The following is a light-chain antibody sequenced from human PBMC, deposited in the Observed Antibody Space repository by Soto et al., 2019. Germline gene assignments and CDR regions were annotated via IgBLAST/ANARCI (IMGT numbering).Light chain of an antibody. CDR1: QSISSL. J-gene: IGKJ5*01. V-gene: IGKV1-5*03. CDR3: QQYNSYPLT. CDR2: KAS. Sequence: DIQMTQSPSTLSASVEDRVTITCRASQSISSLLAWYQQEPGRAPTLLIYKASTLESGVPSRFSGSGSGTEFTLTISSLQPDDSATYYCQQYNSYPLTFGQGTRLEMK.